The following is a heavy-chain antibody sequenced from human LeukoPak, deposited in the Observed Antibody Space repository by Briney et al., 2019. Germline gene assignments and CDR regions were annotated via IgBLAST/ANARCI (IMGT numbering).Heavy chain of an antibody. D-gene: IGHD5-24*01. CDR2: INPNSGGT. J-gene: IGHJ4*02. Sequence: GASVKVSCKASGYTFTGYYMHWVRQAPGQGLEWMGWINPNSGGTNYAQKFQGRVTMTRDTSISTAYMELSRLRSDDTAVYYCAREARGGYSPFDYWGQGTVITVSS. CDR3: AREARGGYSPFDY. V-gene: IGHV1-2*02. CDR1: GYTFTGYY.